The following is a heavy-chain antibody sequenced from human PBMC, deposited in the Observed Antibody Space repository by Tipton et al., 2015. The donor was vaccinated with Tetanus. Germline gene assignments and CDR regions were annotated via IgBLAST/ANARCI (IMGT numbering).Heavy chain of an antibody. CDR3: ARYDSSGVTFDY. J-gene: IGHJ4*02. D-gene: IGHD3-22*01. V-gene: IGHV1-46*01. Sequence: QSGPEVKKPGASVNVSCKASGYTFTSHYVHWVRQAPGQGLEWMGIISPESGGTNYAQKFQGRVTMTVDTSTSTVYMDLSRLTSEDTAVYYCARYDSSGVTFDYWSQGTLVTVSS. CDR1: GYTFTSHY. CDR2: ISPESGGT.